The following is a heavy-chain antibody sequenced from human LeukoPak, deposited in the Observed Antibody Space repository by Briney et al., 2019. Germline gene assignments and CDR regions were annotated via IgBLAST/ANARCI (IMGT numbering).Heavy chain of an antibody. V-gene: IGHV3-9*01. D-gene: IGHD3-10*01. J-gene: IGHJ4*02. CDR1: GFTFDDYA. CDR2: LSWNGATV. Sequence: GRSLRLSCAASGFTFDDYAMHWVRQAPGKGLEWVSGLSWNGATVGYADSVKGRFTISRDNTKNSLYLQMSSLKTEDTALYYCAKDIGIALRGATFENWGQGTLVTVSS. CDR3: AKDIGIALRGATFEN.